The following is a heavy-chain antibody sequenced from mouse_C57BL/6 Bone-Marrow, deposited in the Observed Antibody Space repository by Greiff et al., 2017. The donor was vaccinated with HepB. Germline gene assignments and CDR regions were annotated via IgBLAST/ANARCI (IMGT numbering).Heavy chain of an antibody. CDR1: GFSLTSYG. J-gene: IGHJ2*01. V-gene: IGHV2-2*01. CDR2: IWSGGST. D-gene: IGHD1-1*02. CDR3: ARWYLYYFDY. Sequence: VQLVESGPGLVQPSQSLSITCTVSGFSLTSYGVHWVRQSPGKGLEWLGVIWSGGSTDNNAAFISRLSISKDNSKSQVFFKMNSLQADDTAIYYCARWYLYYFDYWGQGTTLTVSS.